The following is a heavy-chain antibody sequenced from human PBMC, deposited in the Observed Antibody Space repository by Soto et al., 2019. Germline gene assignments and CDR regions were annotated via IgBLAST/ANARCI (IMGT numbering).Heavy chain of an antibody. V-gene: IGHV3-7*01. CDR2: IKQDGSEK. D-gene: IGHD2-2*01. CDR3: ARELGYCSSTSCANYYGMDV. CDR1: GFTFSSYW. J-gene: IGHJ6*02. Sequence: EVQLVESGGGLVQPGGSLRLSCAASGFTFSSYWMSWVRQAPGKGLEWVANIKQDGSEKYYVDSVKGRFTISRDNAKNSLYLQMNSLRAEDTAVYYCARELGYCSSTSCANYYGMDVWGQGTTVTVSS.